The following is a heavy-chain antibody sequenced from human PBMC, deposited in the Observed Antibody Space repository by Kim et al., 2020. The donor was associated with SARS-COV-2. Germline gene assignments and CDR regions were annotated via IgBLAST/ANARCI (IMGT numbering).Heavy chain of an antibody. CDR1: GGSFSGYY. CDR3: ARGRPYFRYCSGGSCYKGWFDP. V-gene: IGHV4-34*01. Sequence: SETLSLTCAVYGGSFSGYYWSWIRQPPGKGLEWIGEINHSGSTNYNPSLKSRVTISVATSKNQFSLKLSSVTAADTAVYYCARGRPYFRYCSGGSCYKGWFDPWGQGNLVTVSS. CDR2: INHSGST. D-gene: IGHD2-15*01. J-gene: IGHJ5*02.